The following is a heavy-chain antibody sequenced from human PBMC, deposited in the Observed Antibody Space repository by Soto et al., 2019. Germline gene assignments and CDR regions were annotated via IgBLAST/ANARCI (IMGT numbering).Heavy chain of an antibody. CDR2: ISYDGSNK. Sequence: QVQLVESGGGVVQPGRSLRLSCAASGFTFSSYAMHWVRQAPGKGLEWVAVISYDGSNKYYADSVKGRFTISRDNSKNTLYLQMNSLRAEDTAVYSCARGRRDGYNRYGGVLDYWGQGTLVTVSS. CDR1: GFTFSSYA. V-gene: IGHV3-30-3*01. J-gene: IGHJ4*02. CDR3: ARGRRDGYNRYGGVLDY. D-gene: IGHD5-12*01.